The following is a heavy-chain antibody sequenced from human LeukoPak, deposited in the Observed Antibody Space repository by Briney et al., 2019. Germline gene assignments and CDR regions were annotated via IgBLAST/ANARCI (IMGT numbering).Heavy chain of an antibody. Sequence: PGGSLRLSCATSGLTFQNTWMHWIRQAPGEGLVWVSCILNDGVTTTYADSVKGRFTISRDNAKKTLYLQMNSLRADDTGVYYCAADGEYAFLVWGQGTTVTVSS. J-gene: IGHJ6*02. V-gene: IGHV3-74*01. CDR3: AADGEYAFLV. CDR2: ILNDGVTT. CDR1: GLTFQNTW. D-gene: IGHD2/OR15-2a*01.